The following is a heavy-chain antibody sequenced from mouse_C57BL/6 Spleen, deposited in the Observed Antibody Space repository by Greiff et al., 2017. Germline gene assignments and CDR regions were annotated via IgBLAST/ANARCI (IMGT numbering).Heavy chain of an antibody. V-gene: IGHV1-81*01. Sequence: QVQLQQSGAELARPGASVKLSCKASGYTFTSYGISWVKQSTGQGLEWIGEIYPRSGNTYYNEKFKGKATLTSDKSSSTAYRELRSLTSEDSAVYFCARAGGYDEKVWFAYWGQGTLVTVSA. CDR3: ARAGGYDEKVWFAY. D-gene: IGHD2-2*01. CDR2: IYPRSGNT. CDR1: GYTFTSYG. J-gene: IGHJ3*01.